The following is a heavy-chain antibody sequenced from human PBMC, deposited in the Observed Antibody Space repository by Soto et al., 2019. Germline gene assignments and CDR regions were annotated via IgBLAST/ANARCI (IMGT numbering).Heavy chain of an antibody. CDR2: IYYSGST. V-gene: IGHV4-31*01. J-gene: IGHJ3*02. CDR3: ARARLRAVYAFDI. CDR1: GGSVSSGAYY. D-gene: IGHD5-12*01. Sequence: QVQLQESDAGLVKASQTLSLTCTVSGGSVSSGAYYWTWIRQRPGKVLEWIGYIYYSGSTYYSPSLKSLLSISLDTSKNQFSLRLSSVTAADTAMYYCARARLRAVYAFDIWGQGTMVTVSS.